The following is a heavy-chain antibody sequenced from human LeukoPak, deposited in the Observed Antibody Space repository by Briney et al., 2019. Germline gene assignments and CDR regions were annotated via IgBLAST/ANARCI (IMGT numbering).Heavy chain of an antibody. Sequence: SETLSLTCTVSGGSISSSSYYWGWIRQPPGKGLEWIGSIYYSGSTYYNPSLKSRVTISVDTSKNQFSLKLSSVTAADTAVYYCASPLGYCSSTNCYGDYWGQGTLVTVPS. CDR3: ASPLGYCSSTNCYGDY. V-gene: IGHV4-39*01. CDR2: IYYSGST. D-gene: IGHD2-2*01. CDR1: GGSISSSSYY. J-gene: IGHJ4*02.